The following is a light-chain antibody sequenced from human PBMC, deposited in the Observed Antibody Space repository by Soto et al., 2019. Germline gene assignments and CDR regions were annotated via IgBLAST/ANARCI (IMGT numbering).Light chain of an antibody. CDR2: GAS. CDR3: QQYNTSPRT. Sequence: VLTQSPGTLSLSPGERATLSCRASQTVRNNYLAWYQQKPGQAPRLLIYGASNRATGIPDRFSGSGSGTDFTLTISRLEPEDFAVYYCQQYNTSPRTFGQGTKVDI. V-gene: IGKV3-20*01. CDR1: QTVRNNY. J-gene: IGKJ1*01.